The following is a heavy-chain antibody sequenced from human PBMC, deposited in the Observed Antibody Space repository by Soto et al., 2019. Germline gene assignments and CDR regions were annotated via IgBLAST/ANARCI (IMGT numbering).Heavy chain of an antibody. CDR2: MNPNSGNT. CDR1: GYTFTSYD. J-gene: IGHJ6*03. CDR3: ARTRTPTWFGELLPVYYYYMDV. V-gene: IGHV1-8*01. Sequence: GASVKVSCKASGYTFTSYDINWVRQATGQGLEWMGWMNPNSGNTGYAQKFQGRVTMTRNTSISTAYMELSSLRSEDTAVYYCARTRTPTWFGELLPVYYYYMDVWGKGTTVTVSS. D-gene: IGHD3-10*01.